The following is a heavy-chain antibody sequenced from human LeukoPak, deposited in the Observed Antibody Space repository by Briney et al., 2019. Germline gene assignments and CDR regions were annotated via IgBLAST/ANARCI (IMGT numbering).Heavy chain of an antibody. D-gene: IGHD5-18*01. CDR1: GFTVITNY. Sequence: GGSLRLSCAASGFTVITNYMTWVRQAPGKGLEWVSVIYSGGSTYHADSVKGRFTISRDSSKNTLYLQMSSLRAEDTAVYYCARGPTAMRPYFFDFWGQGTLVTVSS. CDR2: IYSGGST. CDR3: ARGPTAMRPYFFDF. J-gene: IGHJ4*02. V-gene: IGHV3-53*01.